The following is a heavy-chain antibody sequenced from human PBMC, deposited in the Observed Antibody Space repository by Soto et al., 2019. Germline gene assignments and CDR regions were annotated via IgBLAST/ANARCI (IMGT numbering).Heavy chain of an antibody. CDR1: GYTFTSYD. Sequence: QVQLVQSGAEVKKPGASVKVSCKASGYTFTSYDINWVRQATGQGLEWMGWMNPNSGNTGYAQKFQGRVTMTRNTSIRTAYMELSSLRSEDTAVYYCARVPTSGGSYYFDYWGQRTLVTVAS. J-gene: IGHJ4*02. V-gene: IGHV1-8*01. D-gene: IGHD1-26*01. CDR2: MNPNSGNT. CDR3: ARVPTSGGSYYFDY.